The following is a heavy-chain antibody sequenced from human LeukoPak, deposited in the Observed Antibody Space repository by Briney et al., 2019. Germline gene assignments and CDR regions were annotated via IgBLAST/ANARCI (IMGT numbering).Heavy chain of an antibody. CDR3: ARDSKIFGVALGAFDI. CDR1: GFTFSDYY. J-gene: IGHJ3*02. D-gene: IGHD3-3*01. V-gene: IGHV3-11*01. Sequence: GGSLRLSCAASGFTFSDYYMSWIRQAPGKGLEWVSYISSSGSTIYYADPVKGRFTISRDNAKNSLYLQMNSLRAEDTAVYYCARDSKIFGVALGAFDIWGQGTMVTVSS. CDR2: ISSSGSTI.